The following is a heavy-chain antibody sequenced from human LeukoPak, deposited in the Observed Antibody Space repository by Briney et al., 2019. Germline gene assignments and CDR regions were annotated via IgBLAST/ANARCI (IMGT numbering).Heavy chain of an antibody. D-gene: IGHD1-1*01. V-gene: IGHV3-49*04. Sequence: GGSLRLSCTASGFTVGEFVMNWGRQAPGKGLEWVGFVKSKGYGGTTEYAASVKGRFTISRDDSKAIAYLQMNSLKTEDTAVYYCTRAHRDDWNPGYYFDYSGQGNRITVSS. CDR2: VKSKGYGGTT. J-gene: IGHJ4*02. CDR1: GFTVGEFV. CDR3: TRAHRDDWNPGYYFDY.